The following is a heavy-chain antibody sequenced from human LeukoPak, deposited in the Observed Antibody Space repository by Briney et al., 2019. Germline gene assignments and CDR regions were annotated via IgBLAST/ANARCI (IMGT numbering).Heavy chain of an antibody. Sequence: GGSLRLSCAASGFTFTDHYMSWIRQAPGKGLETVSYISSGSTYTNYADSVKGRFTISRDNAKNSLYLQMNSLRAEDTAVYYCARSRGVGPGAYFDYWGQGTVVTVSS. CDR3: ARSRGVGPGAYFDY. CDR1: GFTFTDHY. J-gene: IGHJ4*02. V-gene: IGHV3-11*03. D-gene: IGHD1-26*01. CDR2: ISSGSTYT.